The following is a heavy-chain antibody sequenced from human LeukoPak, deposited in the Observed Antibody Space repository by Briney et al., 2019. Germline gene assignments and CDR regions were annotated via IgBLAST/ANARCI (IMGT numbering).Heavy chain of an antibody. Sequence: GGSLRLSCAASGFTFSSYDMHWVRQATGKGLEWASAIDTAGDTYYPGSVKGRFTISRENAKNSLYLQMNSLRAGDTAVYYCARVLTVRSGGYDAFDIWGQGTMVTVSS. D-gene: IGHD6-25*01. CDR3: ARVLTVRSGGYDAFDI. V-gene: IGHV3-13*01. CDR1: GFTFSSYD. CDR2: IDTAGDT. J-gene: IGHJ3*02.